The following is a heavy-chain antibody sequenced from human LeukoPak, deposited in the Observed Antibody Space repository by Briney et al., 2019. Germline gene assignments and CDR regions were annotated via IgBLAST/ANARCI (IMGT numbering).Heavy chain of an antibody. J-gene: IGHJ4*02. D-gene: IGHD6-13*01. V-gene: IGHV3-23*05. CDR1: GFTFSAYA. Sequence: GGSLRLSCEASGFTFSAYAMTWVRQAPGQGLEWVSSIGSDNKPHYSESVKGRFAISRGNSKNTLYVQMNSLRAEDTAVYYCAKGSSGWSHYYFDYWGQGTLVTVSS. CDR2: IGSDNKP. CDR3: AKGSSGWSHYYFDY.